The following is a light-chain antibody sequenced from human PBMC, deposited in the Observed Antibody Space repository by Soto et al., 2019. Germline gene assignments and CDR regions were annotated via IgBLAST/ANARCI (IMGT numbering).Light chain of an antibody. CDR3: CSYAGSSTNVV. J-gene: IGLJ2*01. CDR2: EGS. V-gene: IGLV2-23*01. Sequence: QSALTQPASVSGCPGQSITISCTGTSSDVGSHNLVSWYQQHPGKAPKLMIYEGSKRPSGVSNRFSGSKSGNTASLTISGLQAEDEADYYCCSYAGSSTNVVFGGGTKLTVL. CDR1: SSDVGSHNL.